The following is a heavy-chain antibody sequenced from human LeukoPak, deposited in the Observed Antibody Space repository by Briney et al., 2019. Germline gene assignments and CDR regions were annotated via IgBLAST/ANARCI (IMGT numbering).Heavy chain of an antibody. CDR3: AKAGFYDILTGYYFDF. Sequence: GGSLRLSCAASGFTLNNYGMHWVRQPPGKGLEWMAMISHDGTKKYYADSVKGRFTTSRDNSKKTLDLQMDSLKVEDTAVYYCAKAGFYDILTGYYFDFWGQGALVTVSS. CDR2: ISHDGTKK. CDR1: GFTLNNYG. V-gene: IGHV3-30*18. D-gene: IGHD3-9*01. J-gene: IGHJ4*02.